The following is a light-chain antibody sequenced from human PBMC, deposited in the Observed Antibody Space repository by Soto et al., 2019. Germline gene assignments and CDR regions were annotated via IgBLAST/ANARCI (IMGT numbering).Light chain of an antibody. CDR3: CSYAGSLVV. J-gene: IGLJ2*01. Sequence: QSALTQPRSVSGSPGQSVTISCTGTSSDVGGYNYVSWYQQHPGKAPKLMIYDVSKRPSGVPDRFSGSKSGNTASLTISGLQAEDEAYYYCCSYAGSLVVFGGGTKVTVL. V-gene: IGLV2-11*01. CDR1: SSDVGGYNY. CDR2: DVS.